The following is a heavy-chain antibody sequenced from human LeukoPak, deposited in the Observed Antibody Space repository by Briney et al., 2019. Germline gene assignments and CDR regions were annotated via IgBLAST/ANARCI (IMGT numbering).Heavy chain of an antibody. CDR2: INYDGSNR. CDR1: GFSPSIYG. V-gene: IGHV3-33*01. D-gene: IGHD2-2*01. CDR3: ARWGGTRQFYFDY. J-gene: IGHJ4*02. Sequence: AESLTLSCAVSGFSPSIYGLHWVRHGPGKGLEWQAVINYDGSNRYYADSVKGRFTISKDSSENTLYLPMNSLRADDTAMYYCARWGGTRQFYFDYWGQGTLATVSS.